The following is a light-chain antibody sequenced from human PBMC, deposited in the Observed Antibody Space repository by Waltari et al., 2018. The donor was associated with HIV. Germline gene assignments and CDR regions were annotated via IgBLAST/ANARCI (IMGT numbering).Light chain of an antibody. CDR3: ASHAGSKDV. CDR2: DVT. J-gene: IGLJ2*01. CDR1: SSDVGAHNY. V-gene: IGLV2-8*01. Sequence: QSALTQPPSASGSPGQSVTLSSTGTSSDVGAHNYVPWFQHHPGKAPKLMIYDVTKRPSGVPDRFSGSKSGNTASLTVSGLQAEDEADYYCASHAGSKDVFGGGTRLTVL.